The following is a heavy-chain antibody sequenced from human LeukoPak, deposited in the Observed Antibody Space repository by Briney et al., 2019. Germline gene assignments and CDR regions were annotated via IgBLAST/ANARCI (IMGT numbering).Heavy chain of an antibody. V-gene: IGHV3-7*04. Sequence: GGTLRLTCAASGFTFSNYWMSWVRQAPGRGLERVANIKQDGSEKYYVDSVKGRFTISRDNAKNSLYLQMNSLRAEDTAVYYCARGAAGSAYWGQGTLVTVSS. CDR2: IKQDGSEK. CDR1: GFTFSNYW. CDR3: ARGAAGSAY. D-gene: IGHD6-13*01. J-gene: IGHJ4*02.